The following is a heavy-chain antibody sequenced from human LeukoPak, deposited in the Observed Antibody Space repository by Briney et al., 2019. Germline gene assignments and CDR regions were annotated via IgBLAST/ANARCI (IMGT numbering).Heavy chain of an antibody. Sequence: SETLSLTCTVSGYSISSGYYWGWIRQPPGKGLGWIGSIYHSGSTYYNPSLKSRVTISVDRSKNQFSLKLSSVTAADTAVYYCARTIYYYYYGMDVWGQGTTVTVSS. V-gene: IGHV4-38-2*02. CDR2: IYHSGST. CDR1: GYSISSGYY. D-gene: IGHD3-9*01. J-gene: IGHJ6*02. CDR3: ARTIYYYYYGMDV.